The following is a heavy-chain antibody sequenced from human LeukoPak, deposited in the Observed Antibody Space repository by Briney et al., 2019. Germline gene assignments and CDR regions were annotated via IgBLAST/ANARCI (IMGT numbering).Heavy chain of an antibody. V-gene: IGHV3-11*04. CDR3: ARGTYYYDSSGYYYERRRETLFDY. J-gene: IGHJ4*02. D-gene: IGHD3-22*01. CDR2: ISSSGSTI. CDR1: GFTFSDYY. Sequence: GGSLRLSCAASGFTFSDYYMSWIRQAPGKGLEWVSYISSSGSTIYYADSVKGRFTISRDNAKNSLYLQMNSLRAEDTAVYYCARGTYYYDSSGYYYERRRETLFDYWGQGTLVTVSS.